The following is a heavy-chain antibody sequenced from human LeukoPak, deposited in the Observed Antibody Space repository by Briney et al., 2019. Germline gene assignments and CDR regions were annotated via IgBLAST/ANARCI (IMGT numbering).Heavy chain of an antibody. CDR3: ARGLPGAAGWFDP. CDR1: GGSISSGGYS. Sequence: PSETLSLTCAVSGGSISSGGYSWSWIRQPPGKGLEWIGYIYYSGSTYYNPSLKSRVTISVDTSKNQFSLKLSSVTAADTAVYYCARGLPGAAGWFDPWGQGTLVTVSS. D-gene: IGHD6-13*01. CDR2: IYYSGST. J-gene: IGHJ5*02. V-gene: IGHV4-30-4*07.